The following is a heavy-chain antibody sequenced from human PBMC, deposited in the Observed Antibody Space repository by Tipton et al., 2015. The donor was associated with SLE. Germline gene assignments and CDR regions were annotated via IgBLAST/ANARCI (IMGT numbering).Heavy chain of an antibody. Sequence: TLSLTCTVSGGSISSGGYYWSWIRQHPGKGLEWIGYIYYSGSTYYNPSLKSRVTISIDTSKHHFSLKLYSVTAADTAVYYCAREDSSNGFYTRFDPWGQGTLLTVAS. V-gene: IGHV4-31*03. D-gene: IGHD2-2*02. CDR1: GGSISSGGYY. J-gene: IGHJ5*02. CDR2: IYYSGST. CDR3: AREDSSNGFYTRFDP.